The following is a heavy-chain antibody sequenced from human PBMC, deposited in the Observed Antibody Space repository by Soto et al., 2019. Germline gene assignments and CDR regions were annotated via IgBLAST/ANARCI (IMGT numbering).Heavy chain of an antibody. J-gene: IGHJ4*02. Sequence: PSETLSLTCAVSGGSISSSNWWSWVRQPPGKGLEWIGEIYHSGSTNYNPSLKSRVTISVDNSKNQFSLKLSSVTAADTAVYYCARSYCGGDCRLGYYFDYWGQGTLVTVSS. V-gene: IGHV4-4*02. CDR1: GGSISSSNW. CDR2: IYHSGST. D-gene: IGHD2-21*02. CDR3: ARSYCGGDCRLGYYFDY.